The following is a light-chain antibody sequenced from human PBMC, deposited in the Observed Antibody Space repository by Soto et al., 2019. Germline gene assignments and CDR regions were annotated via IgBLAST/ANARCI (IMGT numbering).Light chain of an antibody. Sequence: QSVLTQPPSVSGAPGQRVTISCTGSSSNIGAGYDVHWYQQLPGTAPKLLIYGNSNRPSGVPDRFSGSKSGTSASLAITRRQVEDEADYYCQYYDSRRSLLFGGGTQLTVL. CDR3: QYYDSRRSLL. CDR1: SSNIGAGYD. J-gene: IGLJ3*02. CDR2: GNS. V-gene: IGLV1-40*01.